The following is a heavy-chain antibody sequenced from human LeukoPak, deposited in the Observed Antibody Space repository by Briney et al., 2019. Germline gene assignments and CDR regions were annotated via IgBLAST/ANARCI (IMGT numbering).Heavy chain of an antibody. V-gene: IGHV3-30*18. D-gene: IGHD3-9*01. CDR3: AKLGFVLRYFDWLWGGAIDY. J-gene: IGHJ4*02. CDR1: GFTFSSYG. CDR2: ISYDGSNK. Sequence: GGSLRLSCAASGFTFSSYGMHWVRQAPGKGLEWVVVISYDGSNKYYADSVKGRFTISRDNSKNTLYLQMNSLRAEDTAVYYCAKLGFVLRYFDWLWGGAIDYWGQGTLVTVSS.